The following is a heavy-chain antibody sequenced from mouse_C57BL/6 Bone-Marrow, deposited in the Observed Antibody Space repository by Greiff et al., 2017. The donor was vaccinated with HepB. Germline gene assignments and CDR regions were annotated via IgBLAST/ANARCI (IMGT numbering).Heavy chain of an antibody. CDR1: GYTFTSYW. J-gene: IGHJ3*01. Sequence: VQLQQPGAELVKPGASVKVSCKASGYTFTSYWMHWVKQRPGQGLEWIGRIHPSDSDTNYNQKFKGKATLTVDKSSSTAYMQLSSLTSDDSAVYYCAIGRGYYGNYWAYWGQGTLVTVSA. D-gene: IGHD2-1*01. V-gene: IGHV1-74*01. CDR2: IHPSDSDT. CDR3: AIGRGYYGNYWAY.